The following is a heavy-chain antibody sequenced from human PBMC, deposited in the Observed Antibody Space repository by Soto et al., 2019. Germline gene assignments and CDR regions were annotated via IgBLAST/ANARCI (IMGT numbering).Heavy chain of an antibody. J-gene: IGHJ4*02. CDR1: GGSISSYY. D-gene: IGHD2-2*01. CDR2: IYYSGST. CDR3: AAAAYCSSTSCYDVIDY. V-gene: IGHV4-59*08. Sequence: SETLSLTCTVSGGSISSYYWSWIRQPPGKGLEWIGYIYYSGSTNYSPSLKSRVTISVDTSKYQFSLKLSSVTAADTAVYYCAAAAYCSSTSCYDVIDYWGQGTLVTVS.